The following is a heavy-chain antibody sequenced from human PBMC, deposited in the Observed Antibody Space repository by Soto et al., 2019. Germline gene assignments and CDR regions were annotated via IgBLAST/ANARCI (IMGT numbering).Heavy chain of an antibody. V-gene: IGHV1-18*04. CDR1: GYTFTNHG. J-gene: IGHJ4*02. D-gene: IGHD2-21*01. CDR2: VSGYNDKT. CDR3: ARDFYPVAYFFDY. Sequence: QVQLVQSGAELKKPGASVKVSCKASGYTFTNHGISWVRQAPGPGLEWVGWVSGYNDKTKSAQKFQGRVTMTTDTSTNTAYMELRSLRSDDTAVYFCARDFYPVAYFFDYWGQGTLVTVSS.